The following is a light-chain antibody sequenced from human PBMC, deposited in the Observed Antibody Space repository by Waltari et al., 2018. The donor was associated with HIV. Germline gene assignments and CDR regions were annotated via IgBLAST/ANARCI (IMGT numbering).Light chain of an antibody. CDR3: QQYNEWPRT. J-gene: IGKJ1*01. Sequence: EIVMTQSQATLSVSPGERATLSCRASQSVSNNLAWYQQKPGQAPRLLIYGPSTRATGTPARFSASRSGTEFTLTISSLQSEDFAIYYCQQYNEWPRTFGQGTKVEI. CDR2: GPS. V-gene: IGKV3-15*01. CDR1: QSVSNN.